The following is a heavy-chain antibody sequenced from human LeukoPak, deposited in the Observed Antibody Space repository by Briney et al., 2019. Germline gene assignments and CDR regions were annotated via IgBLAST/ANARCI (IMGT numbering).Heavy chain of an antibody. Sequence: ASVKVSCKASGYTFTGYYMHWVRQAPGQGLEWMGWINPNSGGTNYAQKFQGRVTMTRDTSITTAYMELSRLRSDDTAVYYCARVFRSITARLDFGYWGQGTLVTVSS. CDR1: GYTFTGYY. J-gene: IGHJ4*02. V-gene: IGHV1-2*02. D-gene: IGHD6-6*01. CDR2: INPNSGGT. CDR3: ARVFRSITARLDFGY.